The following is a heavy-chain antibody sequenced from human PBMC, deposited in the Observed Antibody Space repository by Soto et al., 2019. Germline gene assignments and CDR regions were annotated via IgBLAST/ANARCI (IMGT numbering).Heavy chain of an antibody. J-gene: IGHJ4*02. CDR3: AREHCSGGSCYPIGGS. CDR1: GFTFSSYS. D-gene: IGHD2-15*01. CDR2: ISGSSSYI. V-gene: IGHV3-21*01. Sequence: GGSLRLSCAASGFTFSSYSMSWVRQAPGKGLEWVSSISGSSSYIYYADSVKGRFTISRDNAKNSLYLQMNSLRAEDTAVYYCAREHCSGGSCYPIGGSRGQGTLVTVSS.